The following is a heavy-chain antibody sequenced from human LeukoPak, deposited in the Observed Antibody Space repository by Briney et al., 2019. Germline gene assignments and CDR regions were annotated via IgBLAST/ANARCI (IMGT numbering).Heavy chain of an antibody. J-gene: IGHJ4*02. Sequence: PSETLSLTCAVYGGSFSGYYWSWIRQPPGKGLEWIGEINHSGSTNYNPSLKGRVTISVDTSKNQFSLKLSSVTAADTAVYYCASGGGDLIDYWGQGTLVTVSS. D-gene: IGHD4-17*01. CDR3: ASGGGDLIDY. V-gene: IGHV4-34*01. CDR2: INHSGST. CDR1: GGSFSGYY.